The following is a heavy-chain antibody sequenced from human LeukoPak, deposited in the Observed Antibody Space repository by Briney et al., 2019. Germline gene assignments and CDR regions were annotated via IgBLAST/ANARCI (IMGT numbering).Heavy chain of an antibody. Sequence: GASVKVSCMASGGTFSSYTISWVRQAPGQGLEWMGRIIPILGIANYAQKFQGRVTITADKSMSTAYMELSSLRSEDTAVYYCASSPMVEQLSWFDPWGQGTLVTVSS. CDR1: GGTFSSYT. CDR3: ASSPMVEQLSWFDP. V-gene: IGHV1-69*02. CDR2: IIPILGIA. D-gene: IGHD5-24*01. J-gene: IGHJ5*02.